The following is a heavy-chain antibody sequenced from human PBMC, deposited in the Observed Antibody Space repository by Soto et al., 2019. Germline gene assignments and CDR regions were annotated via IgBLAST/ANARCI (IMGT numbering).Heavy chain of an antibody. Sequence: EVQLLESGGDLVQPGGSLRLSCAAPEFTFTSYAMGWARQPPGKGLEWVAAIGGTDGKTYYADSVKGRFTISSDNSENTLYLQMSRLRAEDTAVYFCAKGMFSSSPAAAGSFDYWGQGALVTVSS. V-gene: IGHV3-23*01. CDR3: AKGMFSSSPAAAGSFDY. CDR2: IGGTDGKT. D-gene: IGHD3-10*01. CDR1: EFTFTSYA. J-gene: IGHJ4*02.